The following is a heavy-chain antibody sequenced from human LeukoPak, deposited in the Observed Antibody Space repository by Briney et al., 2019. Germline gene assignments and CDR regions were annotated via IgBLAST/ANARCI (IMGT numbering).Heavy chain of an antibody. D-gene: IGHD5-18*01. CDR2: IRQDGGEK. Sequence: GSLRLSCAASGFTFSSYWMTWVRQAPGKGLEWVANIRQDGGEKFYVDSVKGRFTISRDNAKNSLFLQMNSLKTEDTAVYYCTSDVDTPPVGYYYYYMDVWGKGTTVTVPS. CDR3: TSDVDTPPVGYYYYYMDV. CDR1: GFTFSSYW. V-gene: IGHV3-7*03. J-gene: IGHJ6*03.